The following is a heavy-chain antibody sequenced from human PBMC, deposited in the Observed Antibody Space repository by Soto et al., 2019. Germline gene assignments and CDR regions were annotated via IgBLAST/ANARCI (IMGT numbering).Heavy chain of an antibody. CDR3: ARPYYDSSGYYLAYAFDI. CDR1: GFTFSSYA. V-gene: IGHV3-30-3*01. CDR2: ISYDGSNK. D-gene: IGHD3-22*01. Sequence: GGSLRLSCAASGFTFSSYAMHWVRQAPGKGLEWVAVISYDGSNKYYADSVKGRFTISRDNSKNTLYLQMNSLRAEDTAVYYCARPYYDSSGYYLAYAFDIWGQGTMVTVSS. J-gene: IGHJ3*02.